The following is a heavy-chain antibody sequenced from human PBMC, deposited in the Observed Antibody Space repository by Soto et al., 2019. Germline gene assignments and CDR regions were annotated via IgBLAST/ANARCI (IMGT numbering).Heavy chain of an antibody. CDR3: ANGDNWGDIYYGMDV. CDR2: ISSSGSTI. Sequence: PGGSLRLACAASGFTFSDYYMSWILQAPGKGLEWVSYISSSGSTIYYADSVKGRFTISRDNAKNSLYLQMNSLRADDTAVYYCANGDNWGDIYYGMDVWGQGTTVTVSS. V-gene: IGHV3-11*04. J-gene: IGHJ6*02. CDR1: GFTFSDYY. D-gene: IGHD7-27*01.